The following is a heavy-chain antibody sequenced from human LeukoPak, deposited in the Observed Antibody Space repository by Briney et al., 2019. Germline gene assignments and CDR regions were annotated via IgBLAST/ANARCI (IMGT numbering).Heavy chain of an antibody. D-gene: IGHD3-16*01. CDR3: ARNDALGGGGYFDY. CDR2: IYSGGST. V-gene: IGHV3-66*01. J-gene: IGHJ4*02. Sequence: GGSLRLSCAASGFTFSNAWMSWVRQAPGKGLEWVSVIYSGGSTYYADSVKGRFTIYRDNSKNTLYLQMNSLRAEDTAVYYCARNDALGGGGYFDYWGQGTLVTVSS. CDR1: GFTFSNAW.